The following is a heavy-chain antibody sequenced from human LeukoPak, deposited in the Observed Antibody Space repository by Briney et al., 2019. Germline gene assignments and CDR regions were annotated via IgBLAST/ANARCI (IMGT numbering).Heavy chain of an antibody. CDR3: ARGAQYSSGWYGDAFDI. CDR2: IYYSGST. Sequence: SETLSLTCTVSGGSISSYYWSWIRQPPGKGLEWIGYIYYSGSTNYNPSLKSRVTISVDTSKNQFSLELSSVTAADTAVYYCARGAQYSSGWYGDAFDIWGQGTMVTVSS. J-gene: IGHJ3*02. V-gene: IGHV4-59*01. CDR1: GGSISSYY. D-gene: IGHD6-19*01.